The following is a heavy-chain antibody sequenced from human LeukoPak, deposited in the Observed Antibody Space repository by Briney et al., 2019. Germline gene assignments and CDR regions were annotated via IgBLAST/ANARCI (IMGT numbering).Heavy chain of an antibody. CDR2: IYYSGST. J-gene: IGHJ4*02. Sequence: PSQTLSLTCTVSGGSISSGDYYWSWIRQPPGKGLEWIGYIYYSGSTYYNPSLKSRVTISVDTSKNQFSLKLSSVTAADTAVYYCARDQGREQLVFDYWGQGTLVTVSS. CDR3: ARDQGREQLVFDY. V-gene: IGHV4-30-4*08. D-gene: IGHD6-6*01. CDR1: GGSISSGDYY.